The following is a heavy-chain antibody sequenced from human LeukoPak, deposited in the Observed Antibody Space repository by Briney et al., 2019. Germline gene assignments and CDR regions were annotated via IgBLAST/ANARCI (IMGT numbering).Heavy chain of an antibody. CDR2: IYTSGST. Sequence: SQTLSLTCTVSGGSISSGSYYWRWLRQPAGRGREWIGRIYTSGSTNYNPSLQSRVTISVDTSKNQFSLKLSSVTAADTAVYYCARVYYDSSGYYPFDYWGQGTLVTVSS. D-gene: IGHD3-22*01. V-gene: IGHV4-61*02. CDR3: ARVYYDSSGYYPFDY. CDR1: GGSISSGSYY. J-gene: IGHJ4*02.